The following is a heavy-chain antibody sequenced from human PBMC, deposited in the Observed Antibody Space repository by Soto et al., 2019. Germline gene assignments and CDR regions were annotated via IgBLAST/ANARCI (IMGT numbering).Heavy chain of an antibody. D-gene: IGHD5-12*01. CDR2: IWYDGSNK. Sequence: QVQLVESGGCVVQPGRSLRLSCAASGFTFSSYGMHWVRQAPGKGLERVAVIWYDGSNKYYADSVKGRFTISRDNSKNTLYLQMNSLRAEDTAVYYCARDNVEMATMVAFDIWGQGTMVTVSS. J-gene: IGHJ3*02. V-gene: IGHV3-33*01. CDR1: GFTFSSYG. CDR3: ARDNVEMATMVAFDI.